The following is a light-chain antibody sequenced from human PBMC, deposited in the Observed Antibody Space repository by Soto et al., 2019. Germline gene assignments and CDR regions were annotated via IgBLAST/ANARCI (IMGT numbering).Light chain of an antibody. Sequence: EIVLTQSPGTLSLSPGERVTLSCRASQSVRGSSLAWYQQKPGQAPRLLIYGVSSRATGLPARFSGGGSGTDFSLTISRLETEDFSVYYCQQYGSSPLTFGGGTKVEMK. CDR3: QQYGSSPLT. V-gene: IGKV3-20*01. CDR2: GVS. CDR1: QSVRGSS. J-gene: IGKJ4*01.